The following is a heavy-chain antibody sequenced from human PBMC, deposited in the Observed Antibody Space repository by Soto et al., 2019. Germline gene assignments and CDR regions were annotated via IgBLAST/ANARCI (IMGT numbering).Heavy chain of an antibody. D-gene: IGHD3-10*01. CDR3: ARGGSESDY. Sequence: EVQLVESGGGLVQPWGSLRLACAVSGFTFSTYWMTWVRQAPGKGLEGVANIKQDGSEKHYVDSVKGRFTISRDNAKNSLYLQMNSLRAEDTAVYFCARGGSESDYWGQGTLVTVSS. CDR1: GFTFSTYW. V-gene: IGHV3-7*01. CDR2: IKQDGSEK. J-gene: IGHJ4*02.